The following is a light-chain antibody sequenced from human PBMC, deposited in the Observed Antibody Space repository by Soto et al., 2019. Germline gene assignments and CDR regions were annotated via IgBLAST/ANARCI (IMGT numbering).Light chain of an antibody. Sequence: IVLTQSPDTLSLSPGERVTLSCRASQSVRNNYLAWYQQKPGQAPRLLIYETYRRATGIPDRFSGSGSGIDFTLTISRLEPEDFAVYLCQQYGGSSRTFDLGTKVDIK. CDR2: ETY. V-gene: IGKV3-20*01. J-gene: IGKJ1*01. CDR3: QQYGGSSRT. CDR1: QSVRNNY.